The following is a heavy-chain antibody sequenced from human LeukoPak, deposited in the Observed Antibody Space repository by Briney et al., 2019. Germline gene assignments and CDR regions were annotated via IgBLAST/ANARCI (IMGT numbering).Heavy chain of an antibody. CDR2: ISAYNGNT. V-gene: IGHV1-18*01. CDR3: ARVIPYYDFWSGYEYYYHGMDV. Sequence: ASVKVSCKASGYTFTSYGISWVRQAPGQGLEWMGWISAYNGNTNYAQKLQGRVTMTTDTSTSTAYMELRSLRSDDTAVYYCARVIPYYDFWSGYEYYYHGMDVWGQGTTVTVSS. J-gene: IGHJ6*02. CDR1: GYTFTSYG. D-gene: IGHD3-3*01.